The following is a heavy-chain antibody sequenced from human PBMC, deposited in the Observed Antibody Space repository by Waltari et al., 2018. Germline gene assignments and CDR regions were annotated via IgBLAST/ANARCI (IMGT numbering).Heavy chain of an antibody. CDR2: IYHSGST. CDR1: GYSISSGYY. J-gene: IGHJ4*02. Sequence: QVQLQESGPGLVKPSETLSLTCAVSGYSISSGYYWGWIRQPPGKGLEWIGSIYHSGSTYYNPSLKSRVTISVDTSKNQFSLKLSSVTAADTAVYYCAKSYYYDSSGYNDYWGQGTLVTVSS. D-gene: IGHD3-22*01. CDR3: AKSYYYDSSGYNDY. V-gene: IGHV4-38-2*01.